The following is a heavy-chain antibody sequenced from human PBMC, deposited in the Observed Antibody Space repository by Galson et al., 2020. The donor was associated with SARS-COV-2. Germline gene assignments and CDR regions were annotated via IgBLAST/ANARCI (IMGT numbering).Heavy chain of an antibody. CDR1: GASITSGGYY. CDR3: ARGKHVRATGTGWFDP. J-gene: IGHJ5*02. CDR2: IYYSGTT. D-gene: IGHD6-13*01. V-gene: IGHV4-31*03. Sequence: SQTLSLTCSVSGASITSGGYYWSWIRQHPGKGLEWIGYIYYSGTTYYNPSLKSRVSISVDTSKTQFSLRLSYVTVADTAVYFCARGKHVRATGTGWFDPWGQGTLVTVSS.